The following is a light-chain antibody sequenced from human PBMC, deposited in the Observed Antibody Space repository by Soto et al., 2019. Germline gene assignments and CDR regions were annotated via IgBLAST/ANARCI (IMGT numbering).Light chain of an antibody. CDR3: CSYAGGRSPYV. V-gene: IGLV2-23*02. CDR1: TSDFGSYDL. Sequence: QSVLPQPASVSGSPGQSITISCTGTTSDFGSYDLVSWYQQHPGKAPKIMIYEVSKRPSGDSNRFSGSKSGNTASLTISGLQAEDEADYYCCSYAGGRSPYVFGTGTKVTVL. CDR2: EVS. J-gene: IGLJ1*01.